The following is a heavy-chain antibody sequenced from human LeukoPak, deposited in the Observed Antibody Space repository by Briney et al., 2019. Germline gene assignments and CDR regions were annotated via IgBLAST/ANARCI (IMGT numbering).Heavy chain of an antibody. CDR2: NNPNNGDT. V-gene: IGHV1-2*02. CDR3: ARGNYDTLTGYYDEFDF. J-gene: IGHJ4*02. CDR1: GYTFTGCY. D-gene: IGHD3-9*01. Sequence: ASVKVSCKASGYTFTGCYIHWVRQAPGQGLEWMGWNNPNNGDTKYAQKFQGRVTMTRDTSISTGYMELSRLSSDDTAVYYCARGNYDTLTGYYDEFDFWGQGTLVAVSS.